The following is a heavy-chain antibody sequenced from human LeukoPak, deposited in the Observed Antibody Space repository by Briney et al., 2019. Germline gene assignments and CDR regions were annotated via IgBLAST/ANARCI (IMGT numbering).Heavy chain of an antibody. D-gene: IGHD3-22*01. CDR3: ARDYPGSYYYDSSGYPGAFDI. CDR1: GFTVSNSY. J-gene: IGHJ3*02. Sequence: GGSLRLSCAASGFTVSNSYMTWVRQAPGKGLEWVSVIYRDGSTYYADSVKGRFTISRDNSKNTLYLQMNSLRAEDTAVYYCARDYPGSYYYDSSGYPGAFDIWGQGTMVTVSS. V-gene: IGHV3-53*05. CDR2: IYRDGST.